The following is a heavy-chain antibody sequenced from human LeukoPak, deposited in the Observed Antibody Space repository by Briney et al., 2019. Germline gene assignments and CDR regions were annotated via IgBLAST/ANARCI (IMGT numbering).Heavy chain of an antibody. D-gene: IGHD3-22*01. Sequence: PSQTLSLTCTVSGGSLSSGSYYWSWIRQPAGKGLEWIGRIYTSGSTNYNPSLKSRVTISVDTSNNQFSLKLSSVTAADTAVYYCASRYYYDSSGYHPAGAFDIWGQGTMVTVSS. CDR2: IYTSGST. V-gene: IGHV4-61*02. CDR1: GGSLSSGSYY. J-gene: IGHJ3*02. CDR3: ASRYYYDSSGYHPAGAFDI.